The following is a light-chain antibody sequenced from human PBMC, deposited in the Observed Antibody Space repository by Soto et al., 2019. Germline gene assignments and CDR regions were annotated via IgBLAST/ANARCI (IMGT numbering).Light chain of an antibody. CDR2: GAS. CDR3: QQYGRSPLT. Sequence: IVLTQSPGTLSLSPGERATLSCRASQSVSSSDLAWYQQKPGQAPRLLIYGASSRATGIPDRFSGSGSGTDFTLTISGLESEDFAVYYCQQYGRSPLTFGPGTKVDIK. J-gene: IGKJ3*01. CDR1: QSVSSSD. V-gene: IGKV3-20*01.